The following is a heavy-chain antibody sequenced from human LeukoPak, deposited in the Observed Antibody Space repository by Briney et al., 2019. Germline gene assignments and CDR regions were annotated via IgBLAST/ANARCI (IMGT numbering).Heavy chain of an antibody. J-gene: IGHJ4*02. Sequence: GGSLRLSCAASGFSFSSYSMSWVRQAPGKGLEWVSSISRSSTFIYYADSVKGRFTISRDNAKNSLYLLMNSLRAEDTAVYYCARDRVYDEDLGYWGQGTLVTVSS. V-gene: IGHV3-21*01. CDR1: GFSFSSYS. CDR2: ISRSSTFI. CDR3: ARDRVYDEDLGY. D-gene: IGHD3-3*01.